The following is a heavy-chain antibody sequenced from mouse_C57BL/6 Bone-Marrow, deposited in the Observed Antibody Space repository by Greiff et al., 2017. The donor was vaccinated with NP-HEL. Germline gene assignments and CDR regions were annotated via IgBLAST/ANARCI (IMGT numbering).Heavy chain of an antibody. CDR3: TTRGSSLPKAGCGESFSIGTEAEQRLCYWYFDV. D-gene: IGHD1-1*01. CDR1: GFNIKDDY. CDR2: IDPENGDT. V-gene: IGHV14-4*01. J-gene: IGHJ1*03. Sequence: EVQLQQSGAELVRPGASVKLSCTASGFNIKDDYMHWVKQRPEQGLEWIGWIDPENGDTEYASKFQGKATITADTSSNTAYLQLSSLTSEDTAVYYCTTRGSSLPKAGCGESFSIGTEAEQRLCYWYFDVWGTGTTVTVSS.